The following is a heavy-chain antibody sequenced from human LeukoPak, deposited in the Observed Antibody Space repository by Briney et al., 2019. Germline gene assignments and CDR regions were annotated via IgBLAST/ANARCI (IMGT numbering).Heavy chain of an antibody. D-gene: IGHD3-10*01. CDR1: GYTFTSYY. CDR2: INPSGGST. J-gene: IGHJ5*02. Sequence: ATVKVSCKASGYTFTSYYMHWVRQAPGQGLEWMGIINPSGGSTNYAQKFQGRVTMTRDTSISTAYMELSRLRSDDTAVYYCARVASGSIWFGELFSWGQGTLVTVSS. CDR3: ARVASGSIWFGELFS. V-gene: IGHV1-2*02.